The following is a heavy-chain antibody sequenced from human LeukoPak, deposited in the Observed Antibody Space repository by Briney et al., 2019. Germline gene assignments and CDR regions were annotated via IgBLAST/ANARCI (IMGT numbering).Heavy chain of an antibody. Sequence: GGSLRLSCAASGFTVSSNYMNWVRQAPGKGLEWVSVIYGGGSTYYADSVKGRFTISRDNSKNTLYLQMNSLRAEDTAVYYCAKDRYDSSGYAFDYWGQGTLVTVSS. V-gene: IGHV3-53*01. D-gene: IGHD3-22*01. CDR3: AKDRYDSSGYAFDY. CDR2: IYGGGST. CDR1: GFTVSSNY. J-gene: IGHJ4*02.